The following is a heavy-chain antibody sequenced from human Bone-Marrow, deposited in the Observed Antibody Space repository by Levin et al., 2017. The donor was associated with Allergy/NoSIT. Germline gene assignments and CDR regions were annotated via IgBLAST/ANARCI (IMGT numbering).Heavy chain of an antibody. CDR1: GGSVFSGTHY. V-gene: IGHV4-61*01. CDR2: VYYSGST. D-gene: IGHD3-10*01. CDR3: ARVLIISASGSTYYDGVDG. Sequence: SETLSLTCAVAGGSVFSGTHYWSWIRQPPGKGLEYIGYVYYSGSTNYNPALKSRVTISMDTSKNQVSLKLSSVTAADTAVSYCARVLIISASGSTYYDGVDGWGHGTPVTVSS. J-gene: IGHJ6*02.